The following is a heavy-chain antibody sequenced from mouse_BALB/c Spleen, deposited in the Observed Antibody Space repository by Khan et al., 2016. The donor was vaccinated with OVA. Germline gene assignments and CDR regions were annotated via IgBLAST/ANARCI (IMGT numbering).Heavy chain of an antibody. D-gene: IGHD1-1*01. Sequence: VQLKESGPGLVKPSQSLSLTCTVTGYSITSDYAWNWIRQFPGNKLEWMGYISYSGRTSYNPSLKSRISITRDTSKNQFFLQLNSVTTEDTATYYCARSDTITTVVATDFDYWGQGTTLTVSS. V-gene: IGHV3-2*02. J-gene: IGHJ2*01. CDR2: ISYSGRT. CDR3: ARSDTITTVVATDFDY. CDR1: GYSITSDYA.